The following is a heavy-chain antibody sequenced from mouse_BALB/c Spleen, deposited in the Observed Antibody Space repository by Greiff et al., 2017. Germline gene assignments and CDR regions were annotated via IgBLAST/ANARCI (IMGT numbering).Heavy chain of an antibody. V-gene: IGHV1S137*01. CDR3: AREDGNYWFAY. J-gene: IGHJ3*01. CDR1: GYTFTDYA. D-gene: IGHD2-1*01. CDR2: ISTYYGDA. Sequence: VQLQQSGAELVRPGVSVKISCKGSGYTFTDYAMHWVKQSHAKSLEWIGVISTYYGDASYNQKFKGKATMTVDKSSSTAYMELARLTSEDSAIYYCAREDGNYWFAYWGQGTLVTVSA.